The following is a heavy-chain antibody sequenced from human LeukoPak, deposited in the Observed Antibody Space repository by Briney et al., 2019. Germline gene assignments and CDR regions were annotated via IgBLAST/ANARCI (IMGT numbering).Heavy chain of an antibody. CDR3: ARDNGGPYGSGSYQYYGMDV. Sequence: GGSLRLSCAASGFTFSDYYMSWIRQAPGKGLEWVSYISSSSSYKNYADSVKGRFTISRDNAKNSLYLQMNSLRAEDTAVYYCARDNGGPYGSGSYQYYGMDVWVKGTTVTVSS. CDR1: GFTFSDYY. CDR2: ISSSSSYK. V-gene: IGHV3-11*06. D-gene: IGHD3-10*01. J-gene: IGHJ6*04.